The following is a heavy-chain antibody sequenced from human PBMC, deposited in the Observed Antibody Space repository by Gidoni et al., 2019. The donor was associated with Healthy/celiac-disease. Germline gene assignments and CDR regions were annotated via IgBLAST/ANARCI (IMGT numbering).Heavy chain of an antibody. J-gene: IGHJ4*02. CDR1: GCPISSSSYY. V-gene: IGHV4-39*01. CDR2: LYYSGCT. CDR3: ARPRVDYYDSSGYYSFFDY. D-gene: IGHD3-22*01. Sequence: HLQLQESGPGLVKPSETLSLTCTVSGCPISSSSYYWGWIRQPPGKGLEWIGRLYYSGCTYYNPSLKSRVTISVDTSKNQFSLKLSSVTAADTAVYYCARPRVDYYDSSGYYSFFDYWGQGTLVTVSS.